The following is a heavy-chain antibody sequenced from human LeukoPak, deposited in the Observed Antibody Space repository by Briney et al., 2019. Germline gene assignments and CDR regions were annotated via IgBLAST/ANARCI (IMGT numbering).Heavy chain of an antibody. CDR3: ARHPASKGYFDY. CDR2: IYYSGSI. Sequence: SETLSLTCTVSGGSISSYYWSWIRQPPGKGLEWIGYIYYSGSINYNPSLKSRVTISVDTSKNQFSLKLSSVTAADTAVYYCARHPASKGYFDYWGQGTLVTVSS. V-gene: IGHV4-59*08. J-gene: IGHJ4*02. CDR1: GGSISSYY.